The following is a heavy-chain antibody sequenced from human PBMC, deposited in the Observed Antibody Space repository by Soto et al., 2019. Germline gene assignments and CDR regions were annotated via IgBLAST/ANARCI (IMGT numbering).Heavy chain of an antibody. CDR2: IKQDGSEK. J-gene: IGHJ4*02. D-gene: IGHD6-6*01. Sequence: GGSLRLSCAASGFTFSSYWMSWVRQAPGKGLEWVANIKQDGSEKYYVDSVKGRFTISRDNAKNSLYLQMNSLRAEDTAVYYCAQLAARSEYYFDYWGQGTLVTVSS. CDR1: GFTFSSYW. V-gene: IGHV3-7*03. CDR3: AQLAARSEYYFDY.